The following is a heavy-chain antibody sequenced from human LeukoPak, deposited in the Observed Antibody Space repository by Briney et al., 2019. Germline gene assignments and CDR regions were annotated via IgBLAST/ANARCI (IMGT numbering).Heavy chain of an antibody. V-gene: IGHV4-39*07. CDR2: IYYSGST. CDR1: GGSISSSSYY. Sequence: SETLSLTCTVSGGSISSSSYYWGWIRQPPGKGLEWIGSIYYSGSTYYNPSLKSRVTISVDTSKNQFSLKLRSVTAADTAVYYCARVPGYNVPWFDPWGQGTLVIVSS. D-gene: IGHD5-24*01. CDR3: ARVPGYNVPWFDP. J-gene: IGHJ5*02.